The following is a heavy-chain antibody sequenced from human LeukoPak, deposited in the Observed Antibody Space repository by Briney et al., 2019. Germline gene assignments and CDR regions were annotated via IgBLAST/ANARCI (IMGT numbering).Heavy chain of an antibody. CDR1: GGSISSSNW. J-gene: IGHJ3*02. D-gene: IGHD3-10*01. CDR2: IYHSGST. Sequence: SETLSLTCAVSGGSISSSNWWSWLRQPPGKGLEWIGEIYHSGSTNYNPSLKSRVTISVDKSKNQFSLKLSSVTAADTAVYYCSRAPGGYHPLGAFDIWGQGTMVTVSS. CDR3: SRAPGGYHPLGAFDI. V-gene: IGHV4-4*02.